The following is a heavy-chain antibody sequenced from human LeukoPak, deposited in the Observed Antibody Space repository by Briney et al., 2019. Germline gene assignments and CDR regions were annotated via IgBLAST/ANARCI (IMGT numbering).Heavy chain of an antibody. J-gene: IGHJ4*02. CDR1: GFTFSIYW. CDR2: IKQDGSEK. D-gene: IGHD3-22*01. CDR3: ARAPGNYYDSSGYYAANHFDY. V-gene: IGHV3-7*01. Sequence: GGSLRLSCAASGFTFSIYWMSWVRQAPGKGLEWVANIKQDGSEKYYVDSVKGRFTISRDNAKNSLYLQMNSLRAEDTAVYYCARAPGNYYDSSGYYAANHFDYWGQGTLVTVSS.